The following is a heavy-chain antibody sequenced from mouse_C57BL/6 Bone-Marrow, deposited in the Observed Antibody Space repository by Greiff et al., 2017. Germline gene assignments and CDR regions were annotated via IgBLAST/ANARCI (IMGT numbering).Heavy chain of an antibody. V-gene: IGHV5-17*01. CDR1: GFTFSDYG. CDR3: ARGGSSHWYGDV. Sequence: DVQLVESGGGLVKPGGSLKLSCAASGFTFSDYGMHWVRQAPAKGLEWVAYISSGSSTIYYADTVKGRFTISRDNAKNTLFLQMTSLRSEDTAMYYCARGGSSHWYGDVWGTGTTVTVSS. J-gene: IGHJ1*03. CDR2: ISSGSSTI. D-gene: IGHD1-1*01.